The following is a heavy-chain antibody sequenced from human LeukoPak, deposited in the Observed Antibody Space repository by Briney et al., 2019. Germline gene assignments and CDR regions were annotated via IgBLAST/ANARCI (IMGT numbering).Heavy chain of an antibody. CDR3: ASHVRLPAGMHY. CDR1: GFTFSNYG. Sequence: GGSLRLSCAASGFTFSNYGMHWVPQAPGKGLEWVAFIRYDGINQYYADSVKGRFTISRDNSKNTLYVQMNSLRAEDTAVYYCASHVRLPAGMHYWGQGTLVTVSS. V-gene: IGHV3-30*02. CDR2: IRYDGINQ. J-gene: IGHJ4*02. D-gene: IGHD2-2*01.